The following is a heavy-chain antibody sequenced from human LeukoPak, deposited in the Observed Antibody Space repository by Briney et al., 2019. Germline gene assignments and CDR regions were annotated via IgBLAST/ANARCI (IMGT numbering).Heavy chain of an antibody. CDR2: IYYSGST. Sequence: PSETLSLTCTVSGGSISSGDYYWSWIRQPPGKGPEWIGYIYYSGSTYYNPSLKSRVTISVDTSKNQFSLKLSSVTAADTAVYYCARDISSSWSGDLDYWGQGTLVTVSS. J-gene: IGHJ4*02. V-gene: IGHV4-30-4*01. D-gene: IGHD6-13*01. CDR1: GGSISSGDYY. CDR3: ARDISSSWSGDLDY.